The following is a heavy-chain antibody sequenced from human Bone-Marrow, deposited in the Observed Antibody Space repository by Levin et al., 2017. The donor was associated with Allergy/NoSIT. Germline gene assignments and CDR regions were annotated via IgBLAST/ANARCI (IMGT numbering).Heavy chain of an antibody. CDR1: GFTISTYT. D-gene: IGHD1-1*01. Sequence: QAGGSLRLSCAASGFTISTYTINWVRQAPGRGLEWIACITRSADIIYYADSVKGRFTISRDNAKNSLFLQMNSLRDEDTAVYYCAKRDFSATRAADGLDVWGQGTTVTVSS. CDR3: AKRDFSATRAADGLDV. V-gene: IGHV3-48*02. J-gene: IGHJ6*02. CDR2: ITRSADII.